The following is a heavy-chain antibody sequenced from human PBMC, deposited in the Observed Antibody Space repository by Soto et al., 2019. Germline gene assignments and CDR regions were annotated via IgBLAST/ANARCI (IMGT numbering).Heavy chain of an antibody. Sequence: QVTLKESGPVLVKPTEALTLTCTVSGFSLSDSGMGVSWIHQPPGKALEGLAHIFPNDEKSYSTSLKSRLTISKDTSKSQVVLTMTNMDPVDTATYYCARVSSGWYGVLDYWGQGTLVTVSS. V-gene: IGHV2-26*01. D-gene: IGHD6-19*01. CDR2: IFPNDEK. J-gene: IGHJ4*02. CDR1: GFSLSDSGMG. CDR3: ARVSSGWYGVLDY.